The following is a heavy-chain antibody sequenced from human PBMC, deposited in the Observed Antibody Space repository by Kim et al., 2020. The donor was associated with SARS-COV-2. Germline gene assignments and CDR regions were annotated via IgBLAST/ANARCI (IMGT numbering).Heavy chain of an antibody. Sequence: SETLSLTCAVSGGSISSSNWWNWVRQPPGKGLEWIGEIYHSGTTNYNPSLKSRVTISLDKSKNQFSLKVSSVTAADTAMYYCARDKGSSPDYYFDYWGQGRLVTVAS. CDR3: ARDKGSSPDYYFDY. CDR2: IYHSGTT. J-gene: IGHJ4*02. CDR1: GGSISSSNW. D-gene: IGHD6-6*01. V-gene: IGHV4-4*02.